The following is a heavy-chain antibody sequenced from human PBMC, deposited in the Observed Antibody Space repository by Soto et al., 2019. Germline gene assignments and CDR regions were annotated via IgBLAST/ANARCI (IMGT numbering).Heavy chain of an antibody. J-gene: IGHJ6*02. CDR1: GGTFSSYA. V-gene: IGHV1-69*01. D-gene: IGHD6-6*01. CDR2: IIPLFGTA. CDR3: AGRIAACPPWYYYYGLDV. Sequence: QVQLVQSGAEVKKPGSSVKVSCKASGGTFSSYAISWVRQAPGHGLEWMGGIIPLFGTANYAQKFQGRVTITADESTSTAYRERSSLRSEDTAVYYCAGRIAACPPWYYYYGLDVWGQGTTVTVSS.